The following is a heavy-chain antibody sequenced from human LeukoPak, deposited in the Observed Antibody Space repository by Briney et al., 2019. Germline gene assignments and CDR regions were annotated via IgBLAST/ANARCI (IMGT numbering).Heavy chain of an antibody. CDR2: IWYDGSNK. V-gene: IGHV3-33*01. J-gene: IGHJ6*04. D-gene: IGHD2-2*01. CDR1: GFTFSSYG. Sequence: GGSLRLSCAASGFTFSSYGMPWFRQAPGKGLEGVAVIWYDGSNKYYADSVKGRFTISRDNSKNTLYLQMNSLRAEDTAVYYCAREAAIWGKVPRRSMDVWGKGTTVTVSS. CDR3: AREAAIWGKVPRRSMDV.